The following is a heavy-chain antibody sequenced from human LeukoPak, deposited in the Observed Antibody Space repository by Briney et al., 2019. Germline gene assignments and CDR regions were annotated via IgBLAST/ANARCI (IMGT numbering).Heavy chain of an antibody. D-gene: IGHD3-9*01. Sequence: SETLSLTCAVYGGSFSGYYWSWIRQPPGKGLEWIGEINHSGSTYYNPSLKSRVTISVDTSKNQFSLKLSSVTAADTAVYYCAREADILTGYYNGGLGYFDYWGQGTLVTVSS. CDR2: INHSGST. J-gene: IGHJ4*02. V-gene: IGHV4-34*09. CDR1: GGSFSGYY. CDR3: AREADILTGYYNGGLGYFDY.